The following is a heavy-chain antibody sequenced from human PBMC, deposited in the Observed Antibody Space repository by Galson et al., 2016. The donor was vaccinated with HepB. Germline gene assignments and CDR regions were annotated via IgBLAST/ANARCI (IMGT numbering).Heavy chain of an antibody. V-gene: IGHV3-64D*06. CDR1: GFSLSSYP. Sequence: SLRLSCAASGFSLSSYPMHWVRQAPGKGLEYVSGITTNGDYTKYADSVKGRFTIFRDNSKNTLYLQMRSLRAEDTAVYYCVKSNLAAPGGFYGMDVWGQGTTVTVSS. CDR3: VKSNLAAPGGFYGMDV. J-gene: IGHJ6*02. D-gene: IGHD6-13*01. CDR2: ITTNGDYT.